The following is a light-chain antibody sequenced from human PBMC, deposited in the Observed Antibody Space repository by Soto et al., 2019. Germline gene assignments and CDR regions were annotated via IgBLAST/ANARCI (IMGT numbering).Light chain of an antibody. J-gene: IGLJ1*01. Sequence: QSVLTQPPSVSGAPGQRVTISCTGGSSNIGSGYDVHWYQQLPGTAPKLLIYGNTNRPSGVPDRFSASTSATSASLAITGLQGGDEGDYYRPSLEHPLSGYGFGTGTKLTVL. CDR2: GNT. CDR1: SSNIGSGYD. V-gene: IGLV1-40*01. CDR3: PSLEHPLSGYG.